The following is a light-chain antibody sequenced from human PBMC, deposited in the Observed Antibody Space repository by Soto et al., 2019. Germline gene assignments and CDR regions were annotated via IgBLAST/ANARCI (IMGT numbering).Light chain of an antibody. J-gene: IGKJ1*01. CDR1: QSVSSN. CDR3: QQYNNWPLT. CDR2: GAS. V-gene: IGKV3-15*01. Sequence: EIVVTQSPATLSVSPGERATLTGRASQSVSSNLAWYQQKPGQAPRLLIYGASTRATGIPARFSGSGSGTEFTLTISSLQSEDFAVYYCQQYNNWPLTFGQGTKV.